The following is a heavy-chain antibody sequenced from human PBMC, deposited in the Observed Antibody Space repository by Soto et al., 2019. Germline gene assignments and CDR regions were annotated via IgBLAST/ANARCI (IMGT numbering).Heavy chain of an antibody. D-gene: IGHD2-2*01. CDR1: GFSLSTSGVG. CDR3: AHVGYCISFSCTKWFDP. Sequence: QITLKESGPTLVKPTQTLTLTCTFSGFSLSTSGVGVGWIRQPPGKALEWLALIYCDDDKRYSPSLKSRLTITKDTSKNQVVLTMTNMDPVDTATYYCAHVGYCISFSCTKWFDPWGQGTLVTVSS. V-gene: IGHV2-5*02. J-gene: IGHJ5*02. CDR2: IYCDDDK.